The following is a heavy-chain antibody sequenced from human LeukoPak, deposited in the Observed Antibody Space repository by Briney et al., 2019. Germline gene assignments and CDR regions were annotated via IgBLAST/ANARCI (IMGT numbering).Heavy chain of an antibody. CDR3: ARENWVFDY. V-gene: IGHV4-38-2*02. CDR2: VYRSRST. J-gene: IGHJ4*02. CDR1: AYSISTGYH. Sequence: SETLSLACVVSAYSISTGYHWGWIRQPPGEGLELIESVYRSRSTYYNPSRNIRVTISVDTSKIQISVKVRSVTAADTAVYYCARENWVFDYWVQGILVTVSS. D-gene: IGHD7-27*01.